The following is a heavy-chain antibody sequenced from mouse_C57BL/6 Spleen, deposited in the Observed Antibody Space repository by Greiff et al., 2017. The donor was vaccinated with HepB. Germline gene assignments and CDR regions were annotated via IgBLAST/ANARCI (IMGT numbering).Heavy chain of an antibody. CDR3: ARSTHGYYRAWFAY. CDR1: GYTFTSYW. Sequence: QVQLQQPGAELVKPGASVKLSCKASGYTFTSYWMQWVKQRPGQGLEWIGEIDPSDSYTNYNQKFKGKATLTVDTSSSTAYMQLSSLTSEDSAVYYCARSTHGYYRAWFAYWGQGTLVTVSA. J-gene: IGHJ3*01. CDR2: IDPSDSYT. V-gene: IGHV1-50*01. D-gene: IGHD2-3*01.